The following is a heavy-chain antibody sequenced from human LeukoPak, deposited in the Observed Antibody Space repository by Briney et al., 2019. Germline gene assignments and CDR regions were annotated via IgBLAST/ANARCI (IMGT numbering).Heavy chain of an antibody. CDR2: ISYDGSNK. Sequence: PGGSLRLSCAASGFTFSSYAMHWVRQAPGKGLEWVEVISYDGSNKYYADSVKGRFTISRDNSKNTLYLQMNSLRAEDTAVYYCARGNYYYDSSGYYYGEYFQHWGQGTLVTVSS. CDR3: ARGNYYYDSSGYYYGEYFQH. J-gene: IGHJ1*01. D-gene: IGHD3-22*01. V-gene: IGHV3-30-3*01. CDR1: GFTFSSYA.